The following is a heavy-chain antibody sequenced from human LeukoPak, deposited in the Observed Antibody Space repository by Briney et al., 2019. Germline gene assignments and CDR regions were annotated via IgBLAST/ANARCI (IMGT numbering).Heavy chain of an antibody. CDR2: IYYSGST. Sequence: PSQTLSLTCTVSGGSISSYYWSWIRPPPGNGLEWLGCIYYSGSTNYNPSLKSRVTISVDTSKNQFSLKLSSVTAADTAVYYCARDEDPYGSGSYSDYWGQGTLVT. CDR3: ARDEDPYGSGSYSDY. D-gene: IGHD3-10*01. J-gene: IGHJ4*02. V-gene: IGHV4-59*01. CDR1: GGSISSYY.